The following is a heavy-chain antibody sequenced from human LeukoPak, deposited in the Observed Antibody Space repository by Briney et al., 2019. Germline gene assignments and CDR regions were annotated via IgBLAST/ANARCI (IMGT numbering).Heavy chain of an antibody. CDR2: INSDGSRT. J-gene: IGHJ4*02. CDR1: GFTFSTYW. Sequence: GGSLRLSCAASGFTFSTYWMHWVRQAPGKGLVWVSRINSDGSRTTYADSVKGRFTISRDNSKNTLYLQMNSLRAEDTAVYYCARGAQWDYYDSSGYGLDYWGQGTLVTVSS. CDR3: ARGAQWDYYDSSGYGLDY. V-gene: IGHV3-74*01. D-gene: IGHD3-22*01.